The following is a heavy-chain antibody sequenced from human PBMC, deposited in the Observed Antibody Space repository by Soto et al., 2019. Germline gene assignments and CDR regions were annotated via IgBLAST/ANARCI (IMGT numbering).Heavy chain of an antibody. CDR3: AKDHRGYSYGSCFDY. Sequence: GGSLRLSCAASGFTFSSYGMHWGRQAPGKGLEWVAVISYDGSNKYYADSVKGRFTISRDNSKNTLYLQMNSLRAEDTAVYYCAKDHRGYSYGSCFDYWGQGTLVTVSS. J-gene: IGHJ4*02. D-gene: IGHD5-18*01. CDR1: GFTFSSYG. CDR2: ISYDGSNK. V-gene: IGHV3-30*18.